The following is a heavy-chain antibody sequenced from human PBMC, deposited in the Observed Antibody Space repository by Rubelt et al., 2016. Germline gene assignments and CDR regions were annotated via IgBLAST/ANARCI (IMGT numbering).Heavy chain of an antibody. J-gene: IGHJ5*02. Sequence: QVQLQESGPGLVKPSETLSLTCTVSGYSISSGYYWGWIRQPPGKGPEWIGTIYYSGSTYYNPSLKSRVSISVDTSKNQFSRKRTAVTAADTAVYYCARRIAVAGGWFDPWGQGTLVTVSS. D-gene: IGHD6-13*01. CDR2: IYYSGST. CDR1: GYSISSGYY. CDR3: ARRIAVAGGWFDP. V-gene: IGHV4-38-2*02.